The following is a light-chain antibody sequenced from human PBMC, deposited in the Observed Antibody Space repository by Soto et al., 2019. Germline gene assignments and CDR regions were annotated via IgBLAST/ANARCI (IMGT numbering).Light chain of an antibody. V-gene: IGKV3D-15*01. J-gene: IGKJ2*01. CDR3: QQYNNWPYT. CDR1: QSVSSN. Sequence: EIVMTQSPATLSVSPGERATLSCRASQSVSSNLAWYQQKPGQAPRLLIYGASTRATGIPARFSGGGSGTENTLTISSLQSEDFAVYYCQQYNNWPYTFGQGTKLEIK. CDR2: GAS.